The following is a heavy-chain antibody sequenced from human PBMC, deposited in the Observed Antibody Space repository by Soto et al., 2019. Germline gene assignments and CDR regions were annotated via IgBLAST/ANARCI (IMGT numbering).Heavy chain of an antibody. CDR3: ARGRTIAARATKYSYGMDV. D-gene: IGHD6-6*01. V-gene: IGHV4-31*03. J-gene: IGHJ6*02. CDR2: VYYSGTT. Sequence: QVQLQESGPGLVKSSQTLSLTCTVSGGSFSSGGYYWSWIRQHPEKGLEWIGYVYYSGTTLYNPSLAGRISMSVDTSKKQFSMKLSSVTAADTAVYYCARGRTIAARATKYSYGMDVWGHGATVTVSS. CDR1: GGSFSSGGYY.